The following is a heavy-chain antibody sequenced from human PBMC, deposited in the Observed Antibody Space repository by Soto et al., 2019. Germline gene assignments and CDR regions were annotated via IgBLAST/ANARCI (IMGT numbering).Heavy chain of an antibody. J-gene: IGHJ6*02. V-gene: IGHV4-34*01. CDR3: ARGDLRYILYGMDV. Sequence: PSETLSLTCAVYGGSFSGYYWSWIRQPPGKGLEWIGEINHSGSTNYNPSLKSRVTISVDTSKNQFSLKLSSVTAADTAVYYCARGDLRYILYGMDVWGQGTTVTVSS. CDR1: GGSFSGYY. CDR2: INHSGST. D-gene: IGHD3-9*01.